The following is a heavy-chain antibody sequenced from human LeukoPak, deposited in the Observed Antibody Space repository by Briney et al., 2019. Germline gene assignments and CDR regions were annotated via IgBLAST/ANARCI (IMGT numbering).Heavy chain of an antibody. CDR2: MNPNSGNT. D-gene: IGHD3-22*01. CDR3: ARGVVYYDSSGYYSDAFDI. Sequence: ASVKVSCKASGYTFTSYDINWVRQATGQGLEWMGWMNPNSGNTGYAQKFQGRVTMTRNTSISTAYMELSSLRSEDTAVYYCARGVVYYDSSGYYSDAFDIWGQGTMVTVSS. CDR1: GYTFTSYD. V-gene: IGHV1-8*01. J-gene: IGHJ3*02.